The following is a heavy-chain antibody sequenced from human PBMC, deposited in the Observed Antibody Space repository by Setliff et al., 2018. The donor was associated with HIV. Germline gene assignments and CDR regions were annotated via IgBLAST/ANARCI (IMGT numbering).Heavy chain of an antibody. D-gene: IGHD6-13*01. Sequence: SETLSLTCTVSGGSISSYYWSWIRQPPGKGLEWIGYIYYSGSTNYNPSLKSRVTISVDTSKNQFSLKLSSVTAADTAVYYCARDIQAAGTGWFDPWGQGTLVTVS. CDR2: IYYSGST. CDR3: ARDIQAAGTGWFDP. J-gene: IGHJ5*02. V-gene: IGHV4-59*12. CDR1: GGSISSYY.